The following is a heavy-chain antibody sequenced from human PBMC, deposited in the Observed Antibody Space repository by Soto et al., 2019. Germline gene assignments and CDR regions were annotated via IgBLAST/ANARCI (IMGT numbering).Heavy chain of an antibody. CDR1: GGTFSSYA. V-gene: IGHV1-18*01. Sequence: ASVKVSCKASGGTFSSYAISWVRQATGQGLEWMGWISAHNGNTNYAQKLQGRVTMTTDTSTSTAYMELRSLRSDDTAVYYCARDFSGDYDSSGYYYNFDYWGQGTLVTVSS. CDR3: ARDFSGDYDSSGYYYNFDY. D-gene: IGHD3-22*01. J-gene: IGHJ4*02. CDR2: ISAHNGNT.